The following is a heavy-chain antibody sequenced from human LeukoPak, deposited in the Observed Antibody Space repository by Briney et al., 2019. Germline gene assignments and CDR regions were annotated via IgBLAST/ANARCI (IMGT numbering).Heavy chain of an antibody. J-gene: IGHJ4*02. CDR2: ISGSGGST. CDR1: GFTFSSYA. CDR3: AKDRGGYYYGSGSYYIAYYFDY. D-gene: IGHD3-10*01. V-gene: IGHV3-23*01. Sequence: GGFLRLSRAASGFTFSSYAMSWVRQAPGKGLEWVSAISGSGGSTYYADSVKGRFTISRDNSKNTLYLQMNSLRAEDTAVYYCAKDRGGYYYGSGSYYIAYYFDYWGQGTLVTVSS.